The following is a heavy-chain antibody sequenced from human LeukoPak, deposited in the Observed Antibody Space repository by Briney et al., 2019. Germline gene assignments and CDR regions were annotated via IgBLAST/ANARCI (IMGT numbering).Heavy chain of an antibody. CDR1: GFTFSSYS. V-gene: IGHV3-48*04. Sequence: GGSLRLSCAASGFTFSSYSMNWVRQAPGKGLEWVSYISQSSDRIHHADSVKGRFTISRDNAKNSLYLQMDSLRVEDTAVYYCARDLLNDEGSSYFFDQWGQGTLVTVAS. J-gene: IGHJ4*02. D-gene: IGHD2-2*01. CDR2: ISQSSDRI. CDR3: ARDLLNDEGSSYFFDQ.